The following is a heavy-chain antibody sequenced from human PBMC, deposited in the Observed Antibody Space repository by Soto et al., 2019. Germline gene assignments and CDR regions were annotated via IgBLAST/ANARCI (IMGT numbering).Heavy chain of an antibody. D-gene: IGHD4-17*01. CDR1: GFTFSSYS. Sequence: PGGSLRLSCAASGFTFSSYSMNWVRQAPGKGLEWVSSISSSSSYIYYADSVKGRFTISRDNAKNSLYLQMNSLRSEDTAVYYCARLPTTVTPESAFDIWGQGTMVTVSS. CDR2: ISSSSSYI. J-gene: IGHJ3*02. V-gene: IGHV3-21*04. CDR3: ARLPTTVTPESAFDI.